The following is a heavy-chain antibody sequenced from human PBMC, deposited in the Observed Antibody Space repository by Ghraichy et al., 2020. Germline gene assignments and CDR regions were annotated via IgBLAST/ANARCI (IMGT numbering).Heavy chain of an antibody. V-gene: IGHV3-74*01. Sequence: LSLTCAASGFIISSYWMHWVRQAPGKGLVWVSRINSDGSNTTYADFVKGRFTISRDNAKNTLYLQMNSLRAEDTAVYYCARQTRIAVAGTRHYYYGMDVWGQGTTVTVSS. CDR1: GFIISSYW. CDR3: ARQTRIAVAGTRHYYYGMDV. CDR2: INSDGSNT. J-gene: IGHJ6*02. D-gene: IGHD6-19*01.